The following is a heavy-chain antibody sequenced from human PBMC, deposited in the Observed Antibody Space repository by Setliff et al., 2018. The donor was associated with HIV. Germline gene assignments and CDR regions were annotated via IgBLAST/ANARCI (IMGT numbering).Heavy chain of an antibody. Sequence: PPGKGLEWIGSIYYSGSTYYNPSLKSRVTISVDTSKNQFSLKLSSVTAADTAVYYCARDLYSSGWYGLYYYGMDVWGQGTTVTVSS. CDR3: ARDLYSSGWYGLYYYGMDV. CDR2: IYYSGST. V-gene: IGHV4-39*07. D-gene: IGHD6-19*01. J-gene: IGHJ6*02.